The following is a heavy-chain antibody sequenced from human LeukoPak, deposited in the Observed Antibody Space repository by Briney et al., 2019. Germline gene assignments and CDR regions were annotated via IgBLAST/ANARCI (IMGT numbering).Heavy chain of an antibody. Sequence: GGSLRLSCVASGFTFSTYGMSWVRQAPGKGLEWVSSISGSSSSISNADSVMGRFTISRDNSKNSVYLQMSSLRAEDTAVYYCAVYGVSTIAFDYWGQGTLVTVSS. CDR1: GFTFSTYG. CDR2: ISGSSSSI. CDR3: AVYGVSTIAFDY. D-gene: IGHD3-3*01. V-gene: IGHV3-21*01. J-gene: IGHJ4*02.